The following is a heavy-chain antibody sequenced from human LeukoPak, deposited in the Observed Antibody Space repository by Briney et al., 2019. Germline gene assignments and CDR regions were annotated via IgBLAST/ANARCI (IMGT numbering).Heavy chain of an antibody. Sequence: SETLSLTCAVSGGSISSGGYSWSWIRQPPGKGLEWIGYIYHSGSTYYNPSLKSRVTISVDRSKNQFSLKLGSVTAADTAVYYCARGSHSNPPWPWGQGTLVTVSS. J-gene: IGHJ5*02. CDR2: IYHSGST. V-gene: IGHV4-30-2*01. D-gene: IGHD2/OR15-2a*01. CDR1: GGSISSGGYS. CDR3: ARGSHSNPPWP.